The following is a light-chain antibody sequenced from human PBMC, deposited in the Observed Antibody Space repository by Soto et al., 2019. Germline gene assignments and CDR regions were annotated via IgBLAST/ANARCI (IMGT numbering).Light chain of an antibody. CDR2: GAS. Sequence: EIVMTQSPATLSVSPGERATLSCRASQSVSSNLAWYQQKPGQAPRLLIYGASTRATGIPARFRGSGSGTDFTLTINGLEPEDSAVYYCQRITFGQGTRLEIK. CDR1: QSVSSN. CDR3: QRIT. V-gene: IGKV3-15*01. J-gene: IGKJ5*01.